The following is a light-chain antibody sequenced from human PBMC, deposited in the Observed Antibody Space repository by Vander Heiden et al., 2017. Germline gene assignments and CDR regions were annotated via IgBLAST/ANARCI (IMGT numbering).Light chain of an antibody. J-gene: IGKJ1*01. CDR1: QNISHW. V-gene: IGKV1-5*03. CDR3: QQYYSYWT. Sequence: DIQMTQSPSTLSASLGDRVALTCRASQNISHWLAWFHQRPGKAPKLLIYKASSLESGVPSRFSGSGSATEFTLTISSLQPDDFATYYCQQYYSYWTFGQGTKVEIK. CDR2: KAS.